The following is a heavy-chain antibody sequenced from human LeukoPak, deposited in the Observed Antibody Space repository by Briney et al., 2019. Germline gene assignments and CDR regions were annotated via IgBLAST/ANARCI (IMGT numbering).Heavy chain of an antibody. CDR3: ASLSFIPVAGSTQSRAHYFDS. J-gene: IGHJ4*01. V-gene: IGHV4-59*11. CDR1: GGSMTSHY. D-gene: IGHD6-19*01. CDR2: IHYNVNI. Sequence: SETVSLTCAASGGSMTSHYWSWIRQPPGKELEWIAYIHYNVNINYNPSLKSRATISLDTSKNQFSLTLSSVTAADTAVYYCASLSFIPVAGSTQSRAHYFDSWGQGTLVTVSS.